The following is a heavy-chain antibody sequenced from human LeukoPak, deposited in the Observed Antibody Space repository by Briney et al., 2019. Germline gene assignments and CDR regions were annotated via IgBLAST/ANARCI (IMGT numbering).Heavy chain of an antibody. CDR2: IWYDGSNK. J-gene: IGHJ5*02. Sequence: GRSESLFCTPPGNPFSSFYMHWPRQAPGKGLEWVAFIWYDGSNKYYADSVKGRFTNSRDNSKNTLYLQMNSLTAEDTAVYYCARDGTVTWGPFDPWGGGTLVTVSS. CDR1: GNPFSSFY. V-gene: IGHV3-33*01. CDR3: ARDGTVTWGPFDP. D-gene: IGHD4-17*01.